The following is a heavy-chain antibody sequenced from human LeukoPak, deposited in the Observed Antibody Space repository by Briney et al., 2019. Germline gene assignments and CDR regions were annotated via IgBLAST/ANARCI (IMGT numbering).Heavy chain of an antibody. J-gene: IGHJ4*02. CDR3: SRGISSGNPLLVY. Sequence: PGGSLRLSCAASGFTFSSYEMNWVRQAPGKGLEWVSYISTSGSTIYYADSVKGRFTISRDNAKNSLYLQMNSLRAEDTAVYYCSRGISSGNPLLVYWGQGTLVTVSS. CDR2: ISTSGSTI. D-gene: IGHD4-23*01. V-gene: IGHV3-48*03. CDR1: GFTFSSYE.